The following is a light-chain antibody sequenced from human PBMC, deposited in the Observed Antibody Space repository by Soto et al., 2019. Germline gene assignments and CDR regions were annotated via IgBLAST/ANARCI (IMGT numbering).Light chain of an antibody. CDR2: EVS. CDR3: SLYAGSNNVV. CDR1: SSDVGGYNY. Sequence: QSVLTQPPSASGSPGQSVTISCTGTSSDVGGYNYVSWYQQHPGKAPKLMIYEVSKRPSGVPDRFSCSNSGNTASLTVSGLQAEDEADYYCSLYAGSNNVVFGGGTKLTVL. V-gene: IGLV2-8*01. J-gene: IGLJ2*01.